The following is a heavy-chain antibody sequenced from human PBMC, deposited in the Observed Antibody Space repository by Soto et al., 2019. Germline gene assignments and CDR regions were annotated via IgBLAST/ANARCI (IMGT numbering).Heavy chain of an antibody. CDR1: CASISSYY. J-gene: IGHJ5*02. D-gene: IGHD3-10*01. Sequence: SETLSLTCASSCASISSYYYTWIRQTPGKGLEWIGYIYLGGSTNYNPPFKSRVIISVDTSKNHVSVRLSSVTAADTAVYYCARAYYVTKGYSLDASGQGSLVT. V-gene: IGHV4-59*01. CDR3: ARAYYVTKGYSLDA. CDR2: IYLGGST.